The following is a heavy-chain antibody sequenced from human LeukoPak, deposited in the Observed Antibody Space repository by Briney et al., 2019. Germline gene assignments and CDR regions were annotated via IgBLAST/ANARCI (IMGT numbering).Heavy chain of an antibody. CDR3: ARELRGAPTPGAY. CDR2: VHKSGRT. J-gene: IGHJ4*02. V-gene: IGHV4-61*01. CDR1: GGSVSSASNY. Sequence: PSETLSLTCTVSGGSVSSASNYWSWVRQPPGEGLEWIGEVHKSGRTNYNPSLKTRVTISIDASKNQLSLELTPVTAADTAVYYCARELRGAPTPGAYWGQGTRVTVSS. D-gene: IGHD1-26*01.